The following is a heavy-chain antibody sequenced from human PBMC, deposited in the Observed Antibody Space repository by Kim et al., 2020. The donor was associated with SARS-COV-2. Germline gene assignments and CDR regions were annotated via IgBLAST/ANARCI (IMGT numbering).Heavy chain of an antibody. Sequence: TYYNPSLQSRVTISVYTSKNQFSLNLRSVTATDTAVYSCARRGGIVNNYNYWGQGTLVTVSS. CDR3: ARRGGIVNNYNY. CDR2: T. V-gene: IGHV4-39*01. J-gene: IGHJ4*02. D-gene: IGHD1-1*01.